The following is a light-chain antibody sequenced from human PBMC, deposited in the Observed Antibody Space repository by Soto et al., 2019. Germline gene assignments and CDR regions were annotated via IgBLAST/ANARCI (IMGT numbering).Light chain of an antibody. CDR1: NSNIGAGYD. CDR3: QSYDKSLSGSV. J-gene: IGLJ1*01. V-gene: IGLV1-40*01. CDR2: GDG. Sequence: QSVLTQPPSVSGAPGQRVTISRTGSNSNIGAGYDVHWYQQLPGTAPKLLMYGDGNRPSGVPDRFSASKSGTSASLAITGLQAEDEADYYCQSYDKSLSGSVFGTGTKVTV.